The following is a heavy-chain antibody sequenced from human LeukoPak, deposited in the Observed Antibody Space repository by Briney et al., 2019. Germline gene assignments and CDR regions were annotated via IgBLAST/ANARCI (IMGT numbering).Heavy chain of an antibody. Sequence: GASVKVSCKASGYTFTSYGISWVRQAPGQGLEWMGWISAYNGNTNYAQKLQGRVTMTEDTSTDTAYMELSSLRSEDTAVYYCATLTYYYDSSGSLFDYWGQGTLVTVSS. D-gene: IGHD3-22*01. J-gene: IGHJ4*02. V-gene: IGHV1-18*01. CDR3: ATLTYYYDSSGSLFDY. CDR2: ISAYNGNT. CDR1: GYTFTSYG.